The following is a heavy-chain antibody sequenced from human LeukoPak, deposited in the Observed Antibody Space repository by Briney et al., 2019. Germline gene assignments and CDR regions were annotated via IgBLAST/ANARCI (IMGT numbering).Heavy chain of an antibody. D-gene: IGHD2-2*01. CDR2: IRYDGSNK. J-gene: IGHJ4*02. V-gene: IGHV3-30*02. Sequence: GGPVRLFCAASGLTFSRYGMHCVRQARGKGLEWVAFIRYDGSNKYYADSVKGRFTISRDNSKNTLYLQMNSLRAEDTAVYYCAKGKYQPPFDYWGQGTLVTVSS. CDR3: AKGKYQPPFDY. CDR1: GLTFSRYG.